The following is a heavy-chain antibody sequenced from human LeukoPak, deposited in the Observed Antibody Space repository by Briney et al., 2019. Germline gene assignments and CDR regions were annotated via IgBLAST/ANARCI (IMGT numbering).Heavy chain of an antibody. Sequence: GGSLRLSCAASGFTFDDYGMSWVRQAPGKGLEWVSGINWNGGSTGYADSVKGRFTISRDNAKNSLYLQMNSLRAEDTAVYYCAKDRLWFGESAYDYWGQGTLVTVSS. CDR2: INWNGGST. V-gene: IGHV3-20*04. CDR1: GFTFDDYG. CDR3: AKDRLWFGESAYDY. D-gene: IGHD3-10*01. J-gene: IGHJ4*02.